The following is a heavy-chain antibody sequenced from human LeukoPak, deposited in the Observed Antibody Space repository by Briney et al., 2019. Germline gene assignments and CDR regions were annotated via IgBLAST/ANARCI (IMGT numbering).Heavy chain of an antibody. V-gene: IGHV1-2*02. CDR1: GYTFTGYY. D-gene: IGHD3-22*01. CDR2: INPNSGGT. Sequence: ASVKVSCTASGYTFTGYYMHWVRQAPGQGLEWMGWINPNSGGTNYAQKFQGRVTMTRDTSISTAYMELSRLRSDDTAVYYCATLPYYYDSSGPHWGQGTLVTVSS. CDR3: ATLPYYYDSSGPH. J-gene: IGHJ4*02.